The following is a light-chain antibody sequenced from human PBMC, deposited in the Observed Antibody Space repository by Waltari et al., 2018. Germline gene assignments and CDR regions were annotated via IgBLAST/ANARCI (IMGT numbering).Light chain of an antibody. J-gene: IGKJ1*01. Sequence: ETVVTQSPATLSLSPGDRGALSSRASRNVTNNLVWYQQRHGQAPRLLIFGASTRANDTPTRFSGSGSGKEFNLNISSLQSEDFAIYYGQVHTKWLWQFGQGTRVEI. CDR1: RNVTNN. CDR3: QVHTKWLWQ. V-gene: IGKV3-15*01. CDR2: GAS.